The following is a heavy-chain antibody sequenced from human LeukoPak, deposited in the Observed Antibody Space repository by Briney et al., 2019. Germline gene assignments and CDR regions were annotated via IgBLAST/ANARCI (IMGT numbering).Heavy chain of an antibody. CDR3: ARGSIVVANTRAFDI. J-gene: IGHJ3*02. D-gene: IGHD3-22*01. Sequence: SQTLSLTCTVSGGSISPFYWNWIRHPPGKGLEWIGYIYYNGSTRYSHSLHSRVTISVDTSKNQIYLELNSVTAADTAVYYCARGSIVVANTRAFDIWGQGTMVPVSS. CDR2: IYYNGST. CDR1: GGSISPFY. V-gene: IGHV4-59*12.